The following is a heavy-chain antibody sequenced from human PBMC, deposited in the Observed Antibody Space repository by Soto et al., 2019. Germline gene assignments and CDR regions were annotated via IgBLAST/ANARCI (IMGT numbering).Heavy chain of an antibody. CDR2: IKSKTDGGTT. CDR3: TTLGYCSGGSCYSDYYYYGMDV. CDR1: GFTFSNAW. Sequence: GGSLRLSCAASGFTFSNAWMNWVRQAPGKGLEWVGRIKSKTDGGTTDYAAPVKGRFTISRDDSKNTLYLQMNSLKTEDTAVYYCTTLGYCSGGSCYSDYYYYGMDVWGQGTKVTVSS. D-gene: IGHD2-15*01. J-gene: IGHJ6*02. V-gene: IGHV3-15*07.